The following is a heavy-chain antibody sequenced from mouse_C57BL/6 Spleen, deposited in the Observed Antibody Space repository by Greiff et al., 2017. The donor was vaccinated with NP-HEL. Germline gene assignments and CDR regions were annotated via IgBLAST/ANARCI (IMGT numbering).Heavy chain of an antibody. CDR1: GYTFTSYW. CDR2: IDPSDSYT. J-gene: IGHJ2*01. CDR3: ARGPSYYYGSWYYFDY. Sequence: LHQPGASLFLPFPSFPLSCKASGYTFTSYWMHWVKQRPGQGLEWIGVIDPSDSYTNYNQKFKGKATLTVDTSSSTAYMQLSSLTSEDSAVYYCARGPSYYYGSWYYFDYWGQGTTLTVSS. V-gene: IGHV1-59*01. D-gene: IGHD1-1*01.